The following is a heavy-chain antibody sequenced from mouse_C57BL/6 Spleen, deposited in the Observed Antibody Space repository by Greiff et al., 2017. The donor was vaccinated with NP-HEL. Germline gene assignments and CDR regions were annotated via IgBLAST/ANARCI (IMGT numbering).Heavy chain of an antibody. V-gene: IGHV5-4*01. D-gene: IGHD2-4*01. CDR3: ARVRDYDGYFDV. Sequence: EVQLVESGGGLVKPGGSLKLSCAASGFTFSSYAMSWVRQTPEKRLEWVATISDGGSYTYYPDNVKGRFTISRDNAKNNLYLQMSHLKSEDTAMYYCARVRDYDGYFDVWGTGTTVTVSS. J-gene: IGHJ1*03. CDR1: GFTFSSYA. CDR2: ISDGGSYT.